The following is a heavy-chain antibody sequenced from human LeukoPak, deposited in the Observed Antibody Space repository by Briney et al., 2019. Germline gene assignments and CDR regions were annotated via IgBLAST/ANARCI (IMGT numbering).Heavy chain of an antibody. CDR2: INSDGSTT. J-gene: IGHJ4*02. D-gene: IGHD4-17*01. CDR1: GFTFSSNW. V-gene: IGHV3-74*01. Sequence: PGGSLRLSCAASGFTFSSNWMHWVRQAPGKGLVWVSRINSDGSTTSYADSVRGRFTISTDNSKNTLYLHMNSLRAEDTAMYYCTRQRSEVTTFDYWGQGTRVTVSS. CDR3: TRQRSEVTTFDY.